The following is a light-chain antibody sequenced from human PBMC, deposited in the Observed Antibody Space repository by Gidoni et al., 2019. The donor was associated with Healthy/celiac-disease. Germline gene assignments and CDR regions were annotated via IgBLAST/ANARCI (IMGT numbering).Light chain of an antibody. CDR1: PSISSW. Sequence: DIQLTQSPSTLSASVGARVTITCRASPSISSWLAWYQQKPGKPPKLLIYKASSLESGVPSRFSGSGSGTEFTLTISSLQPDDFATYYCQQYNSYSWTFGQGTKVEIK. V-gene: IGKV1-5*03. J-gene: IGKJ1*01. CDR3: QQYNSYSWT. CDR2: KAS.